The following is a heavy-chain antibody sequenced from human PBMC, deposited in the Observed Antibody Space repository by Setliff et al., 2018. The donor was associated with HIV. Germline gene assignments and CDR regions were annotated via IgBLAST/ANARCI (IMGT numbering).Heavy chain of an antibody. D-gene: IGHD1-26*01. CDR2: IEYDESNK. V-gene: IGHV3-30*12. CDR3: TREGAYSGSYSWGIGY. Sequence: GGSLRLSCVASGFTFSISGMHWVRQAPGKGLEWATYIEYDESNKRYADSVKGRFTISRDSAKNSVYLQMNSLRAEDTAVYYCTREGAYSGSYSWGIGYWGQGTLVTVSS. CDR1: GFTFSISG. J-gene: IGHJ4*02.